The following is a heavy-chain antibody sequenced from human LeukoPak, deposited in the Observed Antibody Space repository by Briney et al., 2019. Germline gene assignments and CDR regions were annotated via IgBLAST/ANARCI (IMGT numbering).Heavy chain of an antibody. V-gene: IGHV1-24*01. Sequence: GASVKVSCKVSGYTLTELSMHWVRQAPGKGLEWMGGFGPEDGETIYAQKFQGRVTMTEDTSTDTAYMELSSLRSEDTAVYYCATDLRGSGSFDAFDIWGQGTMVTVSS. CDR3: ATDLRGSGSFDAFDI. CDR1: GYTLTELS. J-gene: IGHJ3*02. CDR2: FGPEDGET. D-gene: IGHD1-26*01.